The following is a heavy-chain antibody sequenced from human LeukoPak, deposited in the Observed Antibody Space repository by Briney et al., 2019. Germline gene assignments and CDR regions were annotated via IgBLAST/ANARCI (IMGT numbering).Heavy chain of an antibody. V-gene: IGHV1-2*02. CDR2: INPNSGGT. Sequence: ASVKVSCKASGYTFTDYYMHWVRQAPGQGLEWIGWINPNSGGTNYAQKFQGRVTMTRDTSISTAYMELSRLRSDDTAVYYCAREVSLETGTTLLDYWGQGTLVTVSS. CDR1: GYTFTDYY. CDR3: AREVSLETGTTLLDY. D-gene: IGHD1-1*01. J-gene: IGHJ4*02.